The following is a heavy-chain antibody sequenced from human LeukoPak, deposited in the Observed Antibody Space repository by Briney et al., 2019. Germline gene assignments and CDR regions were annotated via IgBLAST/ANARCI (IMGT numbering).Heavy chain of an antibody. CDR2: ISYDGSNK. V-gene: IGHV3-30*18. CDR1: GFTFSSYG. Sequence: GRSLRLSCAASGFTFSSYGMHWVRQAPGKGLEWVAVISYDGSNKYYADSVKGRFTISRDNSKNTLYLQMNSLRAEDTAVYYCAKDKSNYVFDYWGQGTLVTASS. J-gene: IGHJ4*02. D-gene: IGHD4-11*01. CDR3: AKDKSNYVFDY.